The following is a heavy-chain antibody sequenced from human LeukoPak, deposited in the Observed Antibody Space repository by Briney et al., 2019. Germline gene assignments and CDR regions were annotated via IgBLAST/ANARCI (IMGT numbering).Heavy chain of an antibody. CDR1: GFTFSSYA. V-gene: IGHV3-30*02. Sequence: PGGSLRLSCAASGFTFSSYAMSWVRQAPGKGLEWVAFVHYDGNEKYYSESLRGRFTISRDNSKNTIYLQMNSLSAEDTAVYYCVQDTGVGDYWGQGTLVTVSS. CDR2: VHYDGNEK. D-gene: IGHD7-27*01. CDR3: VQDTGVGDY. J-gene: IGHJ4*02.